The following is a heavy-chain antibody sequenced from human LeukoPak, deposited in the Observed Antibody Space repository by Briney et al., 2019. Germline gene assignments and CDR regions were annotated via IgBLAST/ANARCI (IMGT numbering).Heavy chain of an antibody. Sequence: PGGSLRLSCAASGFTFSSYAMSWVRQAPGKGLEWVSAISGSGGSTYYADSVKGRFTISRDNSKNTLYLQMNSLRAEDTAVYYCAGGPSSSWENGMNVWGQGTTVTVSS. D-gene: IGHD6-13*01. V-gene: IGHV3-23*01. CDR3: AGGPSSSWENGMNV. J-gene: IGHJ6*02. CDR1: GFTFSSYA. CDR2: ISGSGGST.